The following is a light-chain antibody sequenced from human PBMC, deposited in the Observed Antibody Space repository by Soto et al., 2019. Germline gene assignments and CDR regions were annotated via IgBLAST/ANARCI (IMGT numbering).Light chain of an antibody. CDR2: QVT. Sequence: QSVLTQPASVSGSLGQSITISCTGTTRDIAGFNYISWYQQLPGNAPKLMIYQVTIRPPGISNRFSGDKSGNTASLTISGLHAEDEADYYCTSFSSSTSLYVLGTGTELTVL. V-gene: IGLV2-14*01. J-gene: IGLJ1*01. CDR3: TSFSSSTSLYV. CDR1: TRDIAGFNY.